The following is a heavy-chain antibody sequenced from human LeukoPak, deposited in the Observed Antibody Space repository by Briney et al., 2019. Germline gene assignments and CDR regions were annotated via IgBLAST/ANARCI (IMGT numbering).Heavy chain of an antibody. V-gene: IGHV4-59*01. D-gene: IGHD1-26*01. CDR1: GFIFSSYD. J-gene: IGHJ5*02. CDR2: IYYTGST. CDR3: ARGGNYWPQWWFDP. Sequence: GSLRLSCAASGFIFSSYDMSWVRQAPGKGLEWIGYIYYTGSTSYNPSLKSRVTMSLDASKNQFSLELNSVTPADTAVYYCARGGNYWPQWWFDPWGRGTLVSVSS.